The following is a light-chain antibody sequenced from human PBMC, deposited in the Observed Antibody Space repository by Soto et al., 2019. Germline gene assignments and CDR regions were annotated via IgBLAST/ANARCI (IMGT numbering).Light chain of an antibody. CDR1: QSVSSSY. J-gene: IGKJ4*01. CDR2: GAS. V-gene: IGKV3-20*01. Sequence: EIVMTQSPAPLSVSPGERATLSCRSSQSVSSSYFAWYQQKPGQAPRLLIYGASSRATGIPDRFSGSGSGTDFTLTIDRLEPEDFAVYHCQHYGTTPLTFGGGTKVDIK. CDR3: QHYGTTPLT.